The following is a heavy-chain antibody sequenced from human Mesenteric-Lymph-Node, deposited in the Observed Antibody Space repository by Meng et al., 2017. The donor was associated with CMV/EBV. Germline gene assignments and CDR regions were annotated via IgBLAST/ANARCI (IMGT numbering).Heavy chain of an antibody. CDR3: AGHLGYCSSTSCYWGPLDY. V-gene: IGHV4-39*01. CDR2: IYYSGST. D-gene: IGHD2-2*01. J-gene: IGHJ4*02. CDR1: GGSISSSSYY. Sequence: SETLSLTCTVSGGSISSSSYYWGWIRQPPGKGLEWIGSIYYSGSTYYNPSLKSRVTISVDTSKNQFSLKLSSVTAADTAVYYCAGHLGYCSSTSCYWGPLDYWGQGTLVTVSS.